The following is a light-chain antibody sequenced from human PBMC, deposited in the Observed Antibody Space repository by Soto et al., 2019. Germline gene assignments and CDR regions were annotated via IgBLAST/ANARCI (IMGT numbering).Light chain of an antibody. Sequence: EMVMTQSPATLSVSPGERATLSCRVSQSVSSNLAWYQQKPGQTPRLLIYGASTRASAFPARFSGSGSGTEFTLTISSLQSEDFAVYYCQQYNDWPYTFGQGTKLEIK. J-gene: IGKJ2*01. CDR1: QSVSSN. V-gene: IGKV3-15*01. CDR2: GAS. CDR3: QQYNDWPYT.